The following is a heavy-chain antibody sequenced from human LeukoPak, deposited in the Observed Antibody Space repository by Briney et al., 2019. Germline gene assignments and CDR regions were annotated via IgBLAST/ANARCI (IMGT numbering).Heavy chain of an antibody. J-gene: IGHJ5*02. CDR3: ARDPVVVALRDWFDL. Sequence: PGGSLRLSCAASGLIFSSHAMSWVRQTPEKGLEWVSAISSRGDSTYYADSVKGRFTISRDNAKNSLYLQMNSLRAEDTAVYYCARDPVVVALRDWFDLWGQGTLVTVSS. CDR1: GLIFSSHA. V-gene: IGHV3-23*01. D-gene: IGHD2-2*01. CDR2: ISSRGDST.